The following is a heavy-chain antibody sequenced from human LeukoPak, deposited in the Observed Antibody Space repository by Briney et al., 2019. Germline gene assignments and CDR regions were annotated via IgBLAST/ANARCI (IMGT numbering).Heavy chain of an antibody. CDR1: GGSISSYY. D-gene: IGHD3-22*01. J-gene: IGHJ4*02. CDR3: ARDWTYYDSSGYYRGLYYFDY. V-gene: IGHV4-4*07. Sequence: PSETLSLTCTVSGGSISSYYWSWIRQPAGKGLEWIGRIYTCGSTNYNRSLKSRVTISVDKSKNQFSLKLSSVTAADTAVYYCARDWTYYDSSGYYRGLYYFDYWGQGTLVTVSS. CDR2: IYTCGST.